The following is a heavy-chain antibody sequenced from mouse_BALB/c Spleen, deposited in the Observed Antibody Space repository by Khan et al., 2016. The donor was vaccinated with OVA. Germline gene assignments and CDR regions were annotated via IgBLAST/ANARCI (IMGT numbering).Heavy chain of an antibody. CDR1: GYTFSSYW. CDR3: ARGNYCGSTSWFGY. J-gene: IGHJ3*01. D-gene: IGHD1-1*01. Sequence: QVRLQQSGAELMKPGASVKISCKPTGYTFSSYWIEWVKQRPGHGLEWIGEILPGSNSTNYNERFQGKATITADTSSKTAYMQLSSLTSEDSAIFYCARGNYCGSTSWFGYWGQGTLVTVSA. CDR2: ILPGSNST. V-gene: IGHV1-9*01.